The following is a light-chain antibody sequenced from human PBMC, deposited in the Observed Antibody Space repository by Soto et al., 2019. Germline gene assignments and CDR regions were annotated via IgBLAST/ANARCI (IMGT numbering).Light chain of an antibody. CDR3: SSYTSSSTLVV. J-gene: IGLJ1*01. CDR1: SSDVGGYNY. CDR2: DVS. V-gene: IGLV2-14*01. Sequence: QSVLTQPASVYGSPGQSITISCTGTSSDVGGYNYVSWYQQHPGKAPKLMIYDVSNRPSGVSNRFSGSKSGNTASLTISGLQAEDEADYYCSSYTSSSTLVVFGTGNKVTVL.